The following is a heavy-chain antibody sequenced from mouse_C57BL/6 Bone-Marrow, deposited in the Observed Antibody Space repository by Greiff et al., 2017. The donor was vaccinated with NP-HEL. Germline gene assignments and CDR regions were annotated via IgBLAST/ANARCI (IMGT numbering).Heavy chain of an antibody. CDR1: GFTFSDYG. Sequence: DVQLVESGGGLVKPGGSLKLSCAASGFTFSDYGMHWVRQAPEKGLEWIAYISSGSSTIYYADTVKGRFTISRDNAKNTLFLQMTSLRSEDTAMYYCAGYYAMDYWGQGTSVTVSS. J-gene: IGHJ4*01. V-gene: IGHV5-17*01. CDR2: ISSGSSTI. CDR3: AGYYAMDY.